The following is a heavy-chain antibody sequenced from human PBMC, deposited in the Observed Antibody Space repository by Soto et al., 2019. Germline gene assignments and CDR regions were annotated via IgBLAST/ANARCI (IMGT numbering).Heavy chain of an antibody. Sequence: QVQLVQSGAEVKKPGSSVKVSCKASGGTFSSYAISWVRQAPGQGLEWMGGIIPIFGTPNYAQKFQGRVTXXXXXXXXXXXXXXXXXRXXXXXXXXXARNEGDGYGHWGQGTLVTVSS. CDR3: ARNEGDGYGH. D-gene: IGHD5-12*01. CDR2: IIPIFGTP. CDR1: GGTFSSYA. J-gene: IGHJ4*02. V-gene: IGHV1-69*05.